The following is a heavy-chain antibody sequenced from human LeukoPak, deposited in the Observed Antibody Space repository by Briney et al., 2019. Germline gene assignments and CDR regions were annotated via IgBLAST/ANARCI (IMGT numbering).Heavy chain of an antibody. V-gene: IGHV4-34*01. J-gene: IGHJ4*02. Sequence: PSETLSLTCAVYGGSFSGYYWSWIRQPPGKGLEWIGEINHSGSTNYNPSLKSRVTISVDTSKNQFSLKLSSVTAADTAVYYCARSVSSSSYPFDYWGQGTLVTVSS. CDR1: GGSFSGYY. D-gene: IGHD6-13*01. CDR3: ARSVSSSSYPFDY. CDR2: INHSGST.